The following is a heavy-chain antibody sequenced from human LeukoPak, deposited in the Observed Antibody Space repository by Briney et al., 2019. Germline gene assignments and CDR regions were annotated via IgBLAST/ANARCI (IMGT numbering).Heavy chain of an antibody. CDR3: ARDGYGDYYFDN. D-gene: IGHD4-17*01. CDR2: ISSTSRTI. J-gene: IGHJ4*02. Sequence: PGGSLRLSCAASGFTLSSYSMKWVRQAPGKGLEWVSYISSTSRTIFYADSVKGRFTISRDNAKNSLYLQMNSLRDEDTAVYYCARDGYGDYYFDNWGQGTLVTVSS. V-gene: IGHV3-48*02. CDR1: GFTLSSYS.